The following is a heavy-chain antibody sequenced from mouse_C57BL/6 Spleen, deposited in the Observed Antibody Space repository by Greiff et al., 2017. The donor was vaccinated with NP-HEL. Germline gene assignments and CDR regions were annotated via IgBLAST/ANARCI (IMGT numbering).Heavy chain of an antibody. Sequence: QVQLKESGAELARPGASVKMSCKASGYTFTSYTMHWVKQRPGQGLEWIGYINPSSGYTKYNQKFKDKATLTADKTSSTAYMQLSSLTSEDSAVYYCARSDCNSLYNAMDYWGQGTSVTVSS. D-gene: IGHD2-1*01. V-gene: IGHV1-4*01. CDR1: GYTFTSYT. CDR2: INPSSGYT. J-gene: IGHJ4*01. CDR3: ARSDCNSLYNAMDY.